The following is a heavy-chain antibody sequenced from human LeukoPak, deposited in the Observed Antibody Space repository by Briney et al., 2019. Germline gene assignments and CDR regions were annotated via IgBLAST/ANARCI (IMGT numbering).Heavy chain of an antibody. V-gene: IGHV4-34*01. D-gene: IGHD5-24*01. CDR2: IDYSGSI. J-gene: IGHJ4*02. Sequence: TSETLSLTCAVYGGSFSGYYWTWIRQPPGKGLEWIGEIDYSGSINYNPSLKSRVTISADTSNNHFSLKVNSVTAADTAVYYCSRGTDAYKCGNSWGQGTLVTVSS. CDR3: SRGTDAYKCGNS. CDR1: GGSFSGYY.